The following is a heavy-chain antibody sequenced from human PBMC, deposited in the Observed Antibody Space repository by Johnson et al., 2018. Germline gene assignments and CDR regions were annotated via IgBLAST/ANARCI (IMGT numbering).Heavy chain of an antibody. CDR1: GFTFDRYA. Sequence: EVQLLETGGDLVQPGGSLRLSCAASGFTFDRYAMSWVRQAPGKGLEWVSAISSSGITTYYADSVKGRFTISRDTSKSTLYRQMSSLRAEDAAVYCCTKRMEGTSGFYHSRHWGQGTLVIVSS. J-gene: IGHJ1*01. V-gene: IGHV3-23*01. D-gene: IGHD3-22*01. CDR3: TKRMEGTSGFYHSRH. CDR2: ISSSGITT.